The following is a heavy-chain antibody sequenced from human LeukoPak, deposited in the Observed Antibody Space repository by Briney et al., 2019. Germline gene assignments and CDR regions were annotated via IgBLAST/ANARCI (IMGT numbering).Heavy chain of an antibody. J-gene: IGHJ4*02. D-gene: IGHD3-9*01. CDR3: ARGYDISTGFDY. CDR2: IYTSGST. V-gene: IGHV4-4*07. Sequence: SETLSLTCTVSGGSMSNYYWSWIRQPAGKGLEWIGRIYTSGSTNYNPSLKSRVTMSTDTSKNQFSLKLSSVTAADTAVYYCARGYDISTGFDYWGQGTLVTVSS. CDR1: GGSMSNYY.